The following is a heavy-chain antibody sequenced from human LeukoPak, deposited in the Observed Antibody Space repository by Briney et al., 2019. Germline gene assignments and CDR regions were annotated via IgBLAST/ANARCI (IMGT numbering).Heavy chain of an antibody. J-gene: IGHJ6*02. D-gene: IGHD2-2*01. CDR2: ISAYNGNT. CDR3: ARDRKLGQPTRYYYYYGMDV. CDR1: GYTFTSYG. Sequence: GASVKVSCKASGYTFTSYGISWVRQAPRQGLEWMGWISAYNGNTNYAQKLQGRVTMTTDTSTSTAYMELRSLRSDDTAVYYCARDRKLGQPTRYYYYYGMDVWGQGTTVTVSS. V-gene: IGHV1-18*01.